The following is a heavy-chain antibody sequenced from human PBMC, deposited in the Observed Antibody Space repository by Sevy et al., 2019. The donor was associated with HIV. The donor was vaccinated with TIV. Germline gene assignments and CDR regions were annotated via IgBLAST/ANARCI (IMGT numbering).Heavy chain of an antibody. CDR3: TTSFVPNAFHM. J-gene: IGHJ3*02. CDR2: IKSKTDGGTT. Sequence: GGSPRLSCAASGFTFSNAWMNWVRQAPGKGLEWVGRIKSKTDGGTTDYAAPVKGRFTISRDDSKNTLYLQMNSLKSEDTAVYYCTTSFVPNAFHMWGQGTMVTVSS. D-gene: IGHD2-8*01. CDR1: GFTFSNAW. V-gene: IGHV3-15*07.